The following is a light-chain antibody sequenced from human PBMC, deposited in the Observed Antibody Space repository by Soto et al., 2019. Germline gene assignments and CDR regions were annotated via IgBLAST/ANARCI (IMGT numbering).Light chain of an antibody. Sequence: PVTQGRSNMPTSGGPRAPVTCRASQSIDRGLAWYQQGPGKAPKILIYHASSLETGVPSRFSGSGSGTEFTLTISSLQPEDFATYCCLQHNSYPRRFGQRTEV. V-gene: IGKV1-5*01. J-gene: IGKJ1*01. CDR2: HAS. CDR3: LQHNSYPRR. CDR1: QSIDRG.